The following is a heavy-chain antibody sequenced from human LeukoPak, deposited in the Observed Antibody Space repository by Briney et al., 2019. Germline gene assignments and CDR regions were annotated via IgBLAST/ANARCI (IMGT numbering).Heavy chain of an antibody. J-gene: IGHJ4*02. V-gene: IGHV3-9*01. D-gene: IGHD2/OR15-2a*01. CDR1: GFTFDDYA. CDR2: ISWNSGSI. CDR3: AKDTLKVLQAYYFDY. Sequence: PGRSLRLSCAASGFTFDDYAMHWVRQAPGKGLEWVSGISWNSGSIGYADSVKGRFTISRDNAKNSLYLQMNSLRPEDTALYYCAKDTLKVLQAYYFDYWGQGTLVTVSS.